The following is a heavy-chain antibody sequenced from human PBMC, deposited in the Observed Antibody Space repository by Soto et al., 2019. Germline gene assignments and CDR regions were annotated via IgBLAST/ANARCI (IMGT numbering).Heavy chain of an antibody. CDR1: GFSFSTYA. V-gene: IGHV3-30-3*01. D-gene: IGHD3-22*01. CDR3: ARENYYGGREIGSLDL. J-gene: IGHJ2*01. Sequence: QVQLVESGGGVVQPERSLRLSCTASGFSFSTYAMQWVRQAPGKGLEWVAVVSSEGGIQFYADSVKGRFTISRDNSKNSLYLQMTSLTTEDAAIYYCARENYYGGREIGSLDLWGRGTLVSVSS. CDR2: VSSEGGIQ.